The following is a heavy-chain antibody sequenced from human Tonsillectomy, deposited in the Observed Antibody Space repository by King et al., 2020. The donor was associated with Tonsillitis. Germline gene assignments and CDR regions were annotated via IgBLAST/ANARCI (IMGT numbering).Heavy chain of an antibody. CDR2: INHSGST. V-gene: IGHV4-34*01. CDR3: ASGGGYCSSTSCYLRRAEIDY. D-gene: IGHD2-2*01. Sequence: VQLQQWGAGLLKPSETLSLTCAVYGGSFSGYYWSWIRQPPGKGLEWIGEINHSGSTNYNPSLKSRVTISVDTSKNQFSLKLSSVTAADTAVYYCASGGGYCSSTSCYLRRAEIDYWGQGTLVTVSS. CDR1: GGSFSGYY. J-gene: IGHJ4*02.